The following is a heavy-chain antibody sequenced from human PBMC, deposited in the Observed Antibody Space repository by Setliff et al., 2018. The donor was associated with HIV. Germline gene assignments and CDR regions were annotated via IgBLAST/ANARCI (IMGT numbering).Heavy chain of an antibody. J-gene: IGHJ6*02. CDR2: IKEDGSEK. D-gene: IGHD3-9*01. CDR3: AREPHELRYFDWLLYPAYYYYGMDV. CDR1: GFFFHTYW. V-gene: IGHV3-7*01. Sequence: PGGSLRLSCAASGFFFHTYWMSWVRQAPGKGLEWVANIKEDGSEKYYVGSVKGRFTISRDNAKNSLYLQMNSLRAEDTAVYYCAREPHELRYFDWLLYPAYYYYGMDVWGQGTTVTVSS.